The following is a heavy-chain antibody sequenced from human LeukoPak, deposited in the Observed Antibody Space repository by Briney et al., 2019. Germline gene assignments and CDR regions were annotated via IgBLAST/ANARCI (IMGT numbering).Heavy chain of an antibody. D-gene: IGHD3-3*01. CDR3: ARGLASGYPPIPFDY. Sequence: SETLSLTCAVYGGSFSGYYWTWIRQPPVKGLEWIGEIIDTGSTKYNSSLKSRVTISVDTSKNQFSLSLDSVTAADTAVYYCARGLASGYPPIPFDYWGQGTLVTVSS. CDR2: IIDTGST. J-gene: IGHJ4*02. V-gene: IGHV4-34*12. CDR1: GGSFSGYY.